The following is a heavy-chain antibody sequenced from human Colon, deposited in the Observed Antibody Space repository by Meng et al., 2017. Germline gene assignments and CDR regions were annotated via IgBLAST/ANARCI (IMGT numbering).Heavy chain of an antibody. CDR1: DISISTYY. V-gene: IGHV4-59*13. J-gene: IGHJ5*02. CDR2: VHYSGST. D-gene: IGHD4-17*01. CDR3: ATGLRHGDWFDP. Sequence: AQLLEAGPGLVQPSAPLSLTCTVSDISISTYYWNWIRQPPGKGLEWIGFVHYSGSTNYNPSLKTRIIISVDTSKNQFSLRLNSVTAADTAVYYCATGLRHGDWFDPWGPGTLVTVSS.